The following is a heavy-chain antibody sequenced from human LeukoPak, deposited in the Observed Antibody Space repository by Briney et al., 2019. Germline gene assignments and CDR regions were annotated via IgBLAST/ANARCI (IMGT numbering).Heavy chain of an antibody. CDR3: ARPIVGATRGFDD. CDR1: GGSISSTSNY. J-gene: IGHJ4*02. V-gene: IGHV4-39*01. CDR2: IYYSGTT. D-gene: IGHD1-26*01. Sequence: SETLSLTCTVSGGSISSTSNYWGWIRQPPGKELEWIGSIYYSGTTFYNPSLESRVTISVDTSKNQFSLTLSSVTAADTAVYYCARPIVGATRGFDDWGQGTLVTVSS.